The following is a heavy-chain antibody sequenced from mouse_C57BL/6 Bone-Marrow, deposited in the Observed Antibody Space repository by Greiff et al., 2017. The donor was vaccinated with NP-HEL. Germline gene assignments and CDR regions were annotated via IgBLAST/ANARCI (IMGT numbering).Heavy chain of an antibody. CDR1: GFTFSSYT. J-gene: IGHJ1*03. V-gene: IGHV5-9*01. CDR2: ISGGGGNT. D-gene: IGHD1-1*01. Sequence: EVKLMESGGGLVKPGGSLKLSCAASGFTFSSYTMSWVRQTPEKRLEWVATISGGGGNTYYPDSVKGRFTISRDNAKNTLYLQMSSLRSEDTALYYCARQGYGSSPGWYFDVWGTGTTVTVSS. CDR3: ARQGYGSSPGWYFDV.